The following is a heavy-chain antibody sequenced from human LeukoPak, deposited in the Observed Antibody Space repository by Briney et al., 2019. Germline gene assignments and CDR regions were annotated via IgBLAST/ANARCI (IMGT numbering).Heavy chain of an antibody. CDR2: IYHSGST. CDR3: AREIYYYDSSGYYHPEGNWFDP. V-gene: IGHV4-4*02. D-gene: IGHD3-22*01. Sequence: SGTLSLTCAVSGGSISSSNWWSWVRQPPGKGLEWIGEIYHSGSTNYNPSLKSRVTISVDTSKNQFSLKLSSVTAADTAVYYCAREIYYYDSSGYYHPEGNWFDPWGQGTLVTVSS. CDR1: GGSISSSNW. J-gene: IGHJ5*02.